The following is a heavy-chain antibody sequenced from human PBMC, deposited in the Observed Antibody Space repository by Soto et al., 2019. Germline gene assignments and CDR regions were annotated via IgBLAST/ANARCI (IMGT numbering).Heavy chain of an antibody. CDR1: GFTVSSNY. D-gene: IGHD3-10*01. CDR3: ARNLMVREPPFDY. J-gene: IGHJ4*02. Sequence: GGSLRLSCAASGFTVSSNYMSWVRQAPGKGLEWVSVIYSGGSTYYADSVKGRFTISRDNSKNTLYLQMNSLRAEDTAVYYCARNLMVREPPFDYWGQGTLVTVSS. V-gene: IGHV3-66*01. CDR2: IYSGGST.